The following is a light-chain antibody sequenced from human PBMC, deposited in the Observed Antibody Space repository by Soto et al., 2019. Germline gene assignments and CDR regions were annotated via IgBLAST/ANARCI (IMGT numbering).Light chain of an antibody. CDR2: DAS. CDR1: QSVSSY. Sequence: EIVLTQSPATLSLSPGERATLSCRASQSVSSYLAWYQRKPGQAPRLLIYDASNRATGIPARFSGSGSGTDFTLTISSLEPGDFAVYYCQQRSNWPPLTFGGGTKVEIK. CDR3: QQRSNWPPLT. J-gene: IGKJ4*01. V-gene: IGKV3-11*01.